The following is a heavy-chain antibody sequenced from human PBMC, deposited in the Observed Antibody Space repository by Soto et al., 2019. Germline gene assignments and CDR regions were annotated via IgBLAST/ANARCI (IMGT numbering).Heavy chain of an antibody. Sequence: PGGSLRLSCAASGFTFSCSAMHWVRQSSGKGLEWVGRIRSKANSYATAYAASVKGRFTISRDDSKNTAYLQMNILKTEDTAVYYCTRTYYYDSSGPEYYYYYYGMDVWGQGTTVTVSS. V-gene: IGHV3-73*01. CDR3: TRTYYYDSSGPEYYYYYYGMDV. J-gene: IGHJ6*02. CDR2: IRSKANSYAT. D-gene: IGHD3-22*01. CDR1: GFTFSCSA.